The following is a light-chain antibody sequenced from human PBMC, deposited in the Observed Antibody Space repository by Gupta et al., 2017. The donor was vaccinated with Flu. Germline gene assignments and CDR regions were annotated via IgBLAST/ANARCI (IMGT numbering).Light chain of an antibody. V-gene: IGKV1-5*03. J-gene: IGKJ1*01. CDR1: QTISNW. Sequence: PSTLSASVGDRVTITCRASQTISNWLAWYQQKPGKAPKLLIHKASTLESGVPSRFSGSGSGTEFTLTISSLQPDDFATYYCQEYNSHSRTFGQGTRVEL. CDR3: QEYNSHSRT. CDR2: KAS.